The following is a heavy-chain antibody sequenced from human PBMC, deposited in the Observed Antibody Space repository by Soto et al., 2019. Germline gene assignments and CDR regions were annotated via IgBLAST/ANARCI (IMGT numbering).Heavy chain of an antibody. CDR2: IKRDGSET. CDR3: ARGPPLDGGYDSGWFDP. CDR1: TFIFSTYW. Sequence: GGSLRLSCAAPTFIFSTYWMTWVRQAPGKGLEWVANIKRDGSETHYADSVKGRFTISRDNAKNSLYLQMNSLRVEDTAVYYCARGPPLDGGYDSGWFDPWGQGTLVTVSS. J-gene: IGHJ5*02. V-gene: IGHV3-7*01. D-gene: IGHD5-12*01.